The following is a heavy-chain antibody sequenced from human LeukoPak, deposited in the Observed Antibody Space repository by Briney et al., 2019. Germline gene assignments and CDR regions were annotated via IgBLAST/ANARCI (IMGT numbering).Heavy chain of an antibody. V-gene: IGHV3-23*01. Sequence: GGSLRLSCAASGFTFSSYAMSWVRQAPGKGLEWLSGISGSGGSTSSADSVKGRFTISRDNSKNTLFLQMNSLRVEDTAVYYCAKDIRTAAAARGDWFDPWGQGTLVTVSS. CDR1: GFTFSSYA. D-gene: IGHD6-13*01. CDR3: AKDIRTAAAARGDWFDP. J-gene: IGHJ5*02. CDR2: ISGSGGST.